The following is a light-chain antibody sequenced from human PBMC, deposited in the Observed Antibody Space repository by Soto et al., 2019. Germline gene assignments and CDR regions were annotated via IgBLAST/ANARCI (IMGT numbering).Light chain of an antibody. V-gene: IGKV1-5*03. CDR3: QQYDNYSRT. CDR1: QSINNW. J-gene: IGKJ1*01. Sequence: DIQMTQSPSTLSASVGDRVTITYRASQSINNWLAWYQQKPGKAPKLLIYKASSLEGGVPSRFSGSGSGTEFTLTISSLQPDDFATYYCQQYDNYSRTFGQGTKVEIK. CDR2: KAS.